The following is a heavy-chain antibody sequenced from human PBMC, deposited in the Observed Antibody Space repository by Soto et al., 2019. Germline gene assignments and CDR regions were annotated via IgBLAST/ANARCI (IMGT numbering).Heavy chain of an antibody. J-gene: IGHJ5*02. Sequence: QVQLVESGGGLVKPGGSLRLSCAASGFTFSDYYMSWIRQAPGKGLEWVSYISSSGSTIYYADSVKGRFTISRDNAKNALDRQMNSRRAEDTAVYYCARGIAVADDGWSAPWGQGPLFTVSS. V-gene: IGHV3-11*01. CDR2: ISSSGSTI. D-gene: IGHD6-19*01. CDR1: GFTFSDYY. CDR3: ARGIAVADDGWSAP.